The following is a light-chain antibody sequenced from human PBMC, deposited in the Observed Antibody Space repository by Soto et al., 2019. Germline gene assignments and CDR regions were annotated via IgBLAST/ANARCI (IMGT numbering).Light chain of an antibody. V-gene: IGLV2-8*01. CDR1: SSDVGGYKY. CDR3: SSYAGINNLGV. Sequence: QSALTQPPSASGSPGQSVTISCTGTSSDVGGYKYVSWYQQHPDKAPKLMIFEVNKRPSGVPDRFSGSKSGNTSSLTVSGLQAEDDADYYCSSYAGINNLGVFGTGTKVTV. J-gene: IGLJ1*01. CDR2: EVN.